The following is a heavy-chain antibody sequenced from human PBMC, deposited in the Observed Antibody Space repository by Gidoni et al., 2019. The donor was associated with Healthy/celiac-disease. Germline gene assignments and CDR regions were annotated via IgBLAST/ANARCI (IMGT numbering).Heavy chain of an antibody. CDR1: GYTFTGYY. V-gene: IGHV1-2*02. J-gene: IGHJ6*02. Sequence: QVQLVQSGAEVKKPGASVKVSCKASGYTFTGYYMHWVRQAPGQGLEWMGWINPNSGGTNYAQKFQGRVTMTRDTSISTAYMELSRLRSDDTAVYYCARDEDILTGYYYYGMDVWGQGTTVTVSS. CDR3: ARDEDILTGYYYYGMDV. D-gene: IGHD3-9*01. CDR2: INPNSGGT.